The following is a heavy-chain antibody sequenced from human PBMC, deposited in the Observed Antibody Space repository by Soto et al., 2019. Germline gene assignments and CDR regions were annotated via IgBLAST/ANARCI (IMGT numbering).Heavy chain of an antibody. J-gene: IGHJ6*02. CDR1: GGSISSYY. CDR2: IYYSGST. Sequence: SETLSLTCIVSGGSISSYYWSWIRQPPGKGLEWIGYIYYSGSTNYNPSLKSRVTISVDKSKNQFSLKLSSVTAADTAVYYCAREYGSGSYNYYYYGMDVWGQGTTVTVSS. V-gene: IGHV4-59*12. CDR3: AREYGSGSYNYYYYGMDV. D-gene: IGHD3-10*01.